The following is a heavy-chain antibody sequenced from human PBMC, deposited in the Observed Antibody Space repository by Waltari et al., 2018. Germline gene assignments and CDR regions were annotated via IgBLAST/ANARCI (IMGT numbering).Heavy chain of an antibody. CDR3: ARLAAWGSSSGIDY. V-gene: IGHV4-31*03. CDR1: GVSISSGCYY. CDR2: IYYSGST. J-gene: IGHJ4*02. D-gene: IGHD6-6*01. Sequence: QVQLQESGPGLVKPSQTLSLTCPVSGVSISSGCYYWSLIRQHPGKGLEWIGYIYYSGSTYYNPSLKSRVTISVDTSKNQFSLKLSSVTAADTAVYYCARLAAWGSSSGIDYWGQGTLVTVSS.